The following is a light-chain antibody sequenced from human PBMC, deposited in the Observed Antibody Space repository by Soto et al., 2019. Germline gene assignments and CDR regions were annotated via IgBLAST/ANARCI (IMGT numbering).Light chain of an antibody. CDR1: QSVLYSSNHKNY. J-gene: IGKJ1*01. Sequence: PDTLAVSLGERATINCKSSQSVLYSSNHKNYLAWYQQKPGQPPKLLIYWASTRESGVPDRFSGSGSGRDFTLTISGLQAEDVTVDYCTDYYNRFWTSAQGTKADI. V-gene: IGKV4-1*01. CDR2: WAS. CDR3: TDYYNRFWT.